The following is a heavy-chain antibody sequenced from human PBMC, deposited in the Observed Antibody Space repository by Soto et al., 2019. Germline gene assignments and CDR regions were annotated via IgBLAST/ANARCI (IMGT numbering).Heavy chain of an antibody. CDR3: AGVFHGSWFDP. J-gene: IGHJ5*02. V-gene: IGHV1-69*06. CDR2: ITPMFGAP. Sequence: QVQLVQSGAEVKKPGSSVKVSCTASGGPFSSYAINWVRQAPGQGLEWMGVITPMFGAPHYAQNFKGRITITADKSTNTAHLELTSLTSGDTAVYFCAGVFHGSWFDPWGQGTLVTVSS. CDR1: GGPFSSYA. D-gene: IGHD3-10*01.